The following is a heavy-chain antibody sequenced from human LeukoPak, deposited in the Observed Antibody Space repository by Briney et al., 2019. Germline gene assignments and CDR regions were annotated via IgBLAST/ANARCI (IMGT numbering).Heavy chain of an antibody. CDR3: AKDGGLWVSAHWGDS. Sequence: GGSLRLSCAASGFTFSSYAMHWVRQAPGKGLKWVSTITTGDGNTYYADSVKGRFTVSRDDSKNTLYLQMNSLRAEDTAVYYCAKDGGLWVSAHWGDSWGRGTLVTVSS. V-gene: IGHV3-23*01. CDR1: GFTFSSYA. CDR2: ITTGDGNT. D-gene: IGHD7-27*01. J-gene: IGHJ4*02.